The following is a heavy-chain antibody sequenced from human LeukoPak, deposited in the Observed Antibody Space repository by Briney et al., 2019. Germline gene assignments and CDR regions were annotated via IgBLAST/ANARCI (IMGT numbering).Heavy chain of an antibody. CDR1: GASTNSHY. CDR2: INYSGST. D-gene: IGHD1-26*01. J-gene: IGHJ4*02. CDR3: ARDIEEVGATLYFDY. Sequence: PSETLSLTCTVSGASTNSHYWSWVRQTPVKGLEWIGQINYSGSTYYNPSLKSRVTLSIDTSKNQFSLRLSSVTATDTAVYYCARDIEEVGATLYFDYWGQGALVTVSS. V-gene: IGHV4-59*11.